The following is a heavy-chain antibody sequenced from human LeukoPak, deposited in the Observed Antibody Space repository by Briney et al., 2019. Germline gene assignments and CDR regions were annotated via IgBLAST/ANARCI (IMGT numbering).Heavy chain of an antibody. Sequence: GGSLRLSCVASGFTFSDHYMSWIRQAPGKGLEWVSYIDLFGTSIYYSDSVKGRFTISRDNARNSLYLQMNGLRADDTAVYYCARGHYGLDVWGQGTTVTVSS. V-gene: IGHV3-11*01. CDR1: GFTFSDHY. CDR2: IDLFGTSI. CDR3: ARGHYGLDV. J-gene: IGHJ6*02.